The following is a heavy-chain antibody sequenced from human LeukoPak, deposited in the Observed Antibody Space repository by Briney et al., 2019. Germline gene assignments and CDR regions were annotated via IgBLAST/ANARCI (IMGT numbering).Heavy chain of an antibody. J-gene: IGHJ4*02. CDR1: GFTFSSYA. Sequence: GGSLRLSCAASGFTFSSYAMSWVRQAPGKGLEWVSVISGSGGSTYYADSVKGRFTISRDNSKNTLYLQMNGLRAEDTAVYYCAKDRYSYAFEYSDSWGQGTLVTVSS. CDR3: AKDRYSYAFEYSDS. V-gene: IGHV3-23*01. D-gene: IGHD5-18*01. CDR2: ISGSGGST.